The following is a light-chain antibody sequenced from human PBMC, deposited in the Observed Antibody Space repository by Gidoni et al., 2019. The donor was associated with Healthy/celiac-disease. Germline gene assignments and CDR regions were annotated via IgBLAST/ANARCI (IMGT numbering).Light chain of an antibody. CDR2: EVS. CDR3: SSYTSSSTL. J-gene: IGLJ1*01. CDR1: SSDVGGYNY. V-gene: IGLV2-14*01. Sequence: QSALTQPASVSGSPGQSITLSCTGTSSDVGGYNYVPWYQQPPGKAPKLMIYEVSNRPSGVSNRFSGSKSGNTASLTISGLQAEDEADYYCSSYTSSSTLFGTGTKVTVL.